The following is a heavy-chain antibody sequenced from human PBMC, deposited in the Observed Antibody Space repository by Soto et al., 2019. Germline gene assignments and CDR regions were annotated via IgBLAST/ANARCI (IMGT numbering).Heavy chain of an antibody. D-gene: IGHD3-10*01. J-gene: IGHJ4*02. CDR1: GYTFSNYD. Sequence: QVQLVQSGAELKKPGASVKVSCKASGYTFSNYDMNWVRQATGQGPEWIGWVNPNNGDTGYPQTFQGRVTLTTDISKTTAYMELASVRSEDTAIYYCAKVSRKGSAIDFDYWGQGTLITVSS. CDR3: AKVSRKGSAIDFDY. V-gene: IGHV1-8*01. CDR2: VNPNNGDT.